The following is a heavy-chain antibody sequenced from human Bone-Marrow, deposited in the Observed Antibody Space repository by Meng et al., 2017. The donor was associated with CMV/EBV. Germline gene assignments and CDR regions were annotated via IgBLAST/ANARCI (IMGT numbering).Heavy chain of an antibody. CDR3: AKELRSVYYYYGMDV. CDR1: GGSFSGYY. CDR2: INQSGST. Sequence: GSLRLSCAVYGGSFSGYYWSWIRQPPGKGLEWIGEINQSGSTNYNPSLQSRVTISVDTSKNQFSLKLSSVTAADTAVYYCAKELRSVYYYYGMDVWGQGTTVTVSS. D-gene: IGHD1-7*01. J-gene: IGHJ6*02. V-gene: IGHV4-34*01.